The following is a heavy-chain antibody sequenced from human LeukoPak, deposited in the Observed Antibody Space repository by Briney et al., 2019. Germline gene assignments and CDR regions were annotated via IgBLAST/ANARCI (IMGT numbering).Heavy chain of an antibody. V-gene: IGHV4-4*09. CDR2: IYTSGST. CDR1: GGSISPLY. CDR3: TRRVVPAAIPSSNWFDP. J-gene: IGHJ5*02. D-gene: IGHD2-2*02. Sequence: SETLSLTCTVSGGSISPLYWGWIRQPPGKGLEWIGYIYTSGSTNYNPSLKSRVTISVDTSKNQFSLKLSSVTAADTAVYYCTRRVVPAAIPSSNWFDPWGQGTLVTVSS.